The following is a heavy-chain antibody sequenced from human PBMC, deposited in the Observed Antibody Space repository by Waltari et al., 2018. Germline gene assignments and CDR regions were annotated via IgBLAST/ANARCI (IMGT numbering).Heavy chain of an antibody. V-gene: IGHV4-34*01. D-gene: IGHD5-18*01. J-gene: IGHJ4*02. Sequence: QVQLQQWGAGLLKPSETLSLTCAVYGGSFSGYYWSWIRQPPGKGLEWIGEINHSGRTNDNPSLKSRVTIAVDTSKNQCSLKLSSVTAADTAVYYCARDGYSYGFYWGQGTLVTVSS. CDR1: GGSFSGYY. CDR2: INHSGRT. CDR3: ARDGYSYGFY.